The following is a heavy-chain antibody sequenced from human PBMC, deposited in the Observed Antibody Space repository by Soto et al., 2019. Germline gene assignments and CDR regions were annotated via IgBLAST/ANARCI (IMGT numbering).Heavy chain of an antibody. V-gene: IGHV1-46*01. J-gene: IGHJ4*02. D-gene: IGHD2-21*02. Sequence: QVQLVQSGAEVRKPGASVRLSCKASGYTLTRFYLHWVRQAPGQGLEGMGIINTRGRTTAYAQKFRGRLTVTRDTSTSAVYMELSNLRSEDTVIYYWARGPADSDVPRWDYWGQGTRVTVSS. CDR2: INTRGRTT. CDR3: ARGPADSDVPRWDY. CDR1: GYTLTRFY.